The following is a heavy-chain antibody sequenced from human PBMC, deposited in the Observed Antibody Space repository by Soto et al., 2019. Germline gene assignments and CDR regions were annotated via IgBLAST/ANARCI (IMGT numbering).Heavy chain of an antibody. CDR1: GFTFSMYW. CDR3: AREVGRGSGSYYLDY. CDR2: INGDGTDT. D-gene: IGHD3-16*01. V-gene: IGHV3-74*03. J-gene: IGHJ4*02. Sequence: GGALRLSCAASGFTFSMYWMHWVRQAPGKGLLWVSRINGDGTDTTYADSVKGRFTISRDNAKNTVYLQMNGLRAEDTAVYYCAREVGRGSGSYYLDYWGQETLVTVSS.